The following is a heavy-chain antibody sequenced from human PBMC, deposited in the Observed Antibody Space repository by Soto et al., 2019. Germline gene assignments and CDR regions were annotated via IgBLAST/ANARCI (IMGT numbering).Heavy chain of an antibody. CDR1: GFTFSNAW. D-gene: IGHD2-2*02. V-gene: IGHV3-15*01. CDR2: IKSKTDGGTT. J-gene: IGHJ5*02. CDR3: TTDIVVPAAIGWFDP. Sequence: PGGSLILSCAASGFTFSNAWMSWVRQAPGKGLEWVGRIKSKTDGGTTDYAAPVKGRFTISRDDSKNTLYLQMNSLKTEDTAVYYCTTDIVVPAAIGWFDPWGQGTLVTVSS.